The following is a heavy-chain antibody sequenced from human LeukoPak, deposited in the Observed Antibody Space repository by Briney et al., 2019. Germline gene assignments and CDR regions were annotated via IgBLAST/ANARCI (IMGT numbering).Heavy chain of an antibody. CDR3: ARGGRFCSGGDCYGWYFDL. D-gene: IGHD2-21*02. J-gene: IGHJ2*01. Sequence: GGSLRLSCAASGFTFSNYWMTWVRQAPGKGLEWVANLRQEGSEKHYVDSVRGRFTISRDNGKNSLYLQLNSLRDEDTAVYYCARGGRFCSGGDCYGWYFDLWGRGTLVTVPS. CDR1: GFTFSNYW. V-gene: IGHV3-7*01. CDR2: LRQEGSEK.